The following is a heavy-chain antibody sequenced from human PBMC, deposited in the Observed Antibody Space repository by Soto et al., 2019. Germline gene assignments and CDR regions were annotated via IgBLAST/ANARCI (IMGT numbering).Heavy chain of an antibody. J-gene: IGHJ3*02. CDR1: GGTFSSYT. Sequence: SVKVSCKASGGTFSSYTISWVRQAPGQGLERMGRIIPILGIANYAQKFQGRVTITADKSTSTAYMELSSLRSEDTAVYYCARGGTVTNDAFDIWGQGTMVTVSS. CDR3: ARGGTVTNDAFDI. V-gene: IGHV1-69*02. CDR2: IIPILGIA. D-gene: IGHD4-17*01.